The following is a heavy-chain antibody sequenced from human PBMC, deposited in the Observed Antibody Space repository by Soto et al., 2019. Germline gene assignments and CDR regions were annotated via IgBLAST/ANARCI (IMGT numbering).Heavy chain of an antibody. V-gene: IGHV1-69*01. CDR2: IIPSFGTA. CDR1: GGTFSSYS. CDR3: ARDGGRHSGGIDY. D-gene: IGHD1-26*01. Sequence: QVQLVQSGAEVKKPGSSVKVSCKASGGTFSSYSINWVRQAPGQGLEWMGEIIPSFGTANYAQKCQGRVTITADESTSTAYLELSSLRSDYTAVYYCARDGGRHSGGIDYWGQGTLVTVSS. J-gene: IGHJ4*02.